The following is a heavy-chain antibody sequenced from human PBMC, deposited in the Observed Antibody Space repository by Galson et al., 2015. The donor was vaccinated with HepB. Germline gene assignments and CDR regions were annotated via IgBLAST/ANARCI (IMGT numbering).Heavy chain of an antibody. CDR2: IYETGST. J-gene: IGHJ3*01. Sequence: SETLSLTCTVSGGIMSTYYWSWIRQSPGKGLEWLGYIYETGSTKYNPSLESRLTISVDKTNAQFSLKLASVTAADTALYYCARAKWSYNYDSSGNFRPAFDFWSPGTLVTVS. V-gene: IGHV4-59*12. D-gene: IGHD3-22*01. CDR3: ARAKWSYNYDSSGNFRPAFDF. CDR1: GGIMSTYY.